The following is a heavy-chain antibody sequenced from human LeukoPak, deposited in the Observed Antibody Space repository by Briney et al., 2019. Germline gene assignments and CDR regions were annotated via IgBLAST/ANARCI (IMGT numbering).Heavy chain of an antibody. J-gene: IGHJ3*02. CDR2: ISYDGSNK. CDR1: GFTFSSYA. D-gene: IGHD6-13*01. V-gene: IGHV3-30*04. Sequence: GGSLRLSCAASGFTFSSYAMHWVRQAPGKGLEWVAVISYDGSNKYYADSVKGRFTISRDNSKNTLYLQMNSLRAEDTAVYYCARDSRGIHDAFDIWGQGTMVTVSS. CDR3: ARDSRGIHDAFDI.